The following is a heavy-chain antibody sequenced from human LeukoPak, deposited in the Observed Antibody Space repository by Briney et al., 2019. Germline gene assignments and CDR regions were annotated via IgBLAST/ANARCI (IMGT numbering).Heavy chain of an antibody. J-gene: IGHJ4*02. Sequence: GGSLRLSCAASGFTFSDYYMSWIRQAPGKGLEWVSYISSSGSTIYYADSVKGRFTISRDNAKNSLYLQMNSLRAEDTAVYYCARTMVRGVSPIDYWGQGTLVTVSS. CDR3: ARTMVRGVSPIDY. CDR2: ISSSGSTI. V-gene: IGHV3-11*01. D-gene: IGHD3-10*01. CDR1: GFTFSDYY.